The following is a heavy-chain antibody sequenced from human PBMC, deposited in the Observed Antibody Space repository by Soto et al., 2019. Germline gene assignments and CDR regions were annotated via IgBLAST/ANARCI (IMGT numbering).Heavy chain of an antibody. CDR2: MNPNSGNT. CDR3: ARERSGYFDY. V-gene: IGHV1-8*01. D-gene: IGHD2-15*01. J-gene: IGHJ4*02. CDR1: GYTFTSYD. Sequence: QVQLVQSGAEVKKPGASVKVSCKASGYTFTSYDINWVRQATGQGLEWMGWMNPNSGNTGYAHKFQGTVTMTRNTSISKAYMKLSSLRSEDAALYYCARERSGYFDYWGQGTLVTVSS.